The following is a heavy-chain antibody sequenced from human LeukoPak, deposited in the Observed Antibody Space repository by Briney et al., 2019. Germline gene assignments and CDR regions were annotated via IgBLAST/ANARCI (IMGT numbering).Heavy chain of an antibody. CDR2: IYYSGST. D-gene: IGHD5-18*01. CDR3: ARGQKYRSGYTVTELGSGYFDY. J-gene: IGHJ4*02. Sequence: PSETLSLTCTVSGGSISSNNYYWGWIRQPPGKGLEWIGSIYYSGSTYYNPSLKSRVAISVDTSKNQFSLRLSSVTAADTAVYYCARGQKYRSGYTVTELGSGYFDYWGQGTLVTVSS. V-gene: IGHV4-39*07. CDR1: GGSISSNNYY.